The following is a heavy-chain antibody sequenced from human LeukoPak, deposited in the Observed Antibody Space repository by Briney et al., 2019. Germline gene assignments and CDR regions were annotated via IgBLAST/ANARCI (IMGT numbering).Heavy chain of an antibody. Sequence: GGFLRLSCAASGFTFSSYAMSWVRQAPGKGLEWASAISGSGGSTYYADSVKGRFTISRDNSKNTLYLQMNSLRAEDTAVYYCAKDYYYDSSGYSYWGQGTLVTVSS. CDR1: GFTFSSYA. J-gene: IGHJ4*02. D-gene: IGHD3-22*01. CDR2: ISGSGGST. CDR3: AKDYYYDSSGYSY. V-gene: IGHV3-23*01.